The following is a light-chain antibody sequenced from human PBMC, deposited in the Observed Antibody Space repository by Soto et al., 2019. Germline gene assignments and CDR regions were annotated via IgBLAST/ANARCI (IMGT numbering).Light chain of an antibody. CDR2: DVS. CDR3: SSYTSSSNLGVV. V-gene: IGLV2-14*01. J-gene: IGLJ2*01. Sequence: QSALTQPASVSETSRQSITISCTGTSSDVGGYNYVSWYQQHPGKAPKLMIYDVSNPPSGVSNRFSGSKSGNPASLTISGLQAEDGADYYCSSYTSSSNLGVVFGGVTKLTVL. CDR1: SSDVGGYNY.